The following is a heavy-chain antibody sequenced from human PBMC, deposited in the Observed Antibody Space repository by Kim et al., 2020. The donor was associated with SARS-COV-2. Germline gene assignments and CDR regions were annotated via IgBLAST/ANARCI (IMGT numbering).Heavy chain of an antibody. CDR2: ISYDGSNK. CDR3: ARDRGDGYKLDGTAKSYYFDY. J-gene: IGHJ4*02. V-gene: IGHV3-30-3*01. D-gene: IGHD5-12*01. CDR1: GFTFSSYA. Sequence: GGSLRLSCAASGFTFSSYAMHWVRQAPGKGLEWVAVISYDGSNKYYADSVKGRFTISRDNSKNTLYLQMNSLRAEDTAGYYCARDRGDGYKLDGTAKSYYFDYWGRGTLVTVCS.